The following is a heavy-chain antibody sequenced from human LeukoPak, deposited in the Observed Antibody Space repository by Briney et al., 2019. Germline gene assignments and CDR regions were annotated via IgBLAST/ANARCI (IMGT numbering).Heavy chain of an antibody. Sequence: PRASVKVSCKASGYTFTSYGISWVRQAPGQGLEWMGWISAYNGNTNYAQKLQGRVTMTTDTSTSTAYMELRSLRSDDTAVYYCARDRAEFYDILTGYSDAFDIWGQGTMVTVSS. D-gene: IGHD3-9*01. CDR3: ARDRAEFYDILTGYSDAFDI. J-gene: IGHJ3*02. CDR2: ISAYNGNT. V-gene: IGHV1-18*01. CDR1: GYTFTSYG.